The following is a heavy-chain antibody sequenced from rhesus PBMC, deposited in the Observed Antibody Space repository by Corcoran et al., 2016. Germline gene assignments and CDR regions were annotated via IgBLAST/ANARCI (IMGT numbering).Heavy chain of an antibody. J-gene: IGHJ4*01. V-gene: IGHV3-16*02. CDR3: TRGYFDY. CDR2: IKKRADGGTA. Sequence: EVQLVESGGGLVQPGGSLRLSCAASGFIFSNYWMSWVRQPPGKGLDWIGHIKKRADGGTATYAISVKDRFTVSRGDSKNTLYLQMNSLKSDDTAVYYCTRGYFDYWGQGVLVTVSS. CDR1: GFIFSNYW.